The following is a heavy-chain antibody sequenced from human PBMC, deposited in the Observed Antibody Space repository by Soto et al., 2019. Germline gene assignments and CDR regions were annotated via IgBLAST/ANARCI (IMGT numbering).Heavy chain of an antibody. D-gene: IGHD6-6*01. CDR1: GGSISSGGYS. CDR3: AREYSSSSANWFAP. J-gene: IGHJ5*02. CDR2: IYHSGST. Sequence: SETLSLTCAVSGGSISSGGYSWSWIRQPPGKGLEWIGYIYHSGSTYYNPSLKSRVTISVDRSKNQFSLKLSSVTAADTAVYYCAREYSSSSANWFAPWGQGTLVTVSS. V-gene: IGHV4-30-2*01.